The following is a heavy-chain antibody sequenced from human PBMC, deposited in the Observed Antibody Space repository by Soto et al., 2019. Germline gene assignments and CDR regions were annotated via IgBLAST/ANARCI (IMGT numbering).Heavy chain of an antibody. CDR3: ARENSSSGRYFDY. CDR2: INNDGGST. Sequence: EVQLVESGGGLVQPGESLRLSCAASGFTFSSYWMHWVRQAPGKGLVWVSRINNDGGSTNYADSVKGRFTISRDNAKNTLTLQMNSLRVEKTAVYYCARENSSSGRYFDYWGQGTLVTVSS. D-gene: IGHD6-6*01. J-gene: IGHJ4*02. V-gene: IGHV3-74*01. CDR1: GFTFSSYW.